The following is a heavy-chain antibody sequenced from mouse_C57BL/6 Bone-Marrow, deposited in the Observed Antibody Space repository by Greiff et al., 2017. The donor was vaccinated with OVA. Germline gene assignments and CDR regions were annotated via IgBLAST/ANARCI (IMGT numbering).Heavy chain of an antibody. J-gene: IGHJ2*01. CDR2: IDPSDSYT. V-gene: IGHV1-69*01. D-gene: IGHD2-3*01. Sequence: QVQLQQSGAELVMPGASVKLSCKASGYTFTSYWMHWVKQRPGQGLEWIGEIDPSDSYTNYNQKFKGKSTLTVDKSSSTAYMQLSSLTSEDSAVYYCARSGWHFDYWGQGTTLTVSS. CDR3: ARSGWHFDY. CDR1: GYTFTSYW.